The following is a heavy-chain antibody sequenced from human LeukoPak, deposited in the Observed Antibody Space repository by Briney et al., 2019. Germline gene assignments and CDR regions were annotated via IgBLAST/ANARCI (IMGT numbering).Heavy chain of an antibody. CDR1: GFTFSSYA. V-gene: IGHV3-30-3*01. D-gene: IGHD4-17*01. Sequence: GGSLRLSCAASGFTFSSYAMHWVRQAPGKGLEWVAVISYDGSNKYYADSVKGRFTISRDNSKNTLYLQMNSLRAEDTAVYYCAKVGDDYGDYEDPFGILTRDAFDIWGQGTMVTVSS. CDR3: AKVGDDYGDYEDPFGILTRDAFDI. CDR2: ISYDGSNK. J-gene: IGHJ3*02.